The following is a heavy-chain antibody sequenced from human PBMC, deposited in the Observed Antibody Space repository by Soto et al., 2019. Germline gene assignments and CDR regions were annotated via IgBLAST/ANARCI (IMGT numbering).Heavy chain of an antibody. CDR1: GGTFSSYA. CDR3: ARGVVPAAIMENWFDP. D-gene: IGHD2-2*02. Sequence: QVQLVQSGAEVKKPGSSVKVSCKASGGTFSSYAISWVRQAPGQGLEWLGGIIPIFGTANYAQKFQGRVTITADDSPCTAYMELSSLRSEDTAVYYCARGVVPAAIMENWFDPWGQGALVTVSS. CDR2: IIPIFGTA. V-gene: IGHV1-69*01. J-gene: IGHJ5*02.